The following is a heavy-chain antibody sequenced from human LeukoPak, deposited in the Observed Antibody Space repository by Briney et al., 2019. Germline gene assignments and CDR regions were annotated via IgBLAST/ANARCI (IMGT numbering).Heavy chain of an antibody. CDR2: INPNSGDT. V-gene: IGHV1-2*02. Sequence: ASVKVSCKASGYTFTGYYMHWVRQAPGQGLEWMGWINPNSGDTNYAQKFQGRVTMTRDTSISTAYMELSRLTSDDTAVYYCARGQYRYAVDYWGQGTLVTVSS. D-gene: IGHD5-18*01. J-gene: IGHJ4*02. CDR1: GYTFTGYY. CDR3: ARGQYRYAVDY.